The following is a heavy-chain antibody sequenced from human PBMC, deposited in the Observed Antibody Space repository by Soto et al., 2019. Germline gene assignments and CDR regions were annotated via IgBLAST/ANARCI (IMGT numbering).Heavy chain of an antibody. J-gene: IGHJ4*02. D-gene: IGHD3-22*01. V-gene: IGHV3-48*01. CDR3: ARDRFYYGSSGYYYFDY. Sequence: LRLSCAASGFTFSSYSMNWVRQAPGKGLEWVSYISSNSGTMYYADSVKGRFTISRDNAKNSLYLQMNSLRAEDTAVYYCARDRFYYGSSGYYYFDYWGQGTLVTVPS. CDR2: ISSNSGTM. CDR1: GFTFSSYS.